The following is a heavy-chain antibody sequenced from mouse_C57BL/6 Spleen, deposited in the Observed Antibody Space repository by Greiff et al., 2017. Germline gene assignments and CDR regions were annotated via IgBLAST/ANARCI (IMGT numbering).Heavy chain of an antibody. D-gene: IGHD2-4*01. Sequence: QVQLQQSGPGLVQPSQSLSITCTVSGFSLTSYGVHWVRQSPGKGLEWLGVIWRGGSTDYNAAFMSRLSITKDNSKSQVFFKMNSLQADDTAIYYCAKPYYYDYDWCAYWGQGTLVTVSA. J-gene: IGHJ3*01. CDR1: GFSLTSYG. V-gene: IGHV2-5*01. CDR3: AKPYYYDYDWCAY. CDR2: IWRGGST.